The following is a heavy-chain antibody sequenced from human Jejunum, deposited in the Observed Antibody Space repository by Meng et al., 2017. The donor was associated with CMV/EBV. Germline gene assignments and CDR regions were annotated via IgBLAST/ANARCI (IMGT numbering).Heavy chain of an antibody. CDR2: VWYHGSDR. V-gene: IGHV3-33*06. J-gene: IGHJ6*02. D-gene: IGHD3-3*01. CDR3: AKNRVIFGVSKAYYGLDA. CDR1: FNNYH. Sequence: FNNYHMHWVRQAPGKGLEWVAIVWYHGSDRYYADSVTGRFTISRDNSKNTLYLEMSSLRAEDTAVYYCAKNRVIFGVSKAYYGLDAWGQGTTVTVSS.